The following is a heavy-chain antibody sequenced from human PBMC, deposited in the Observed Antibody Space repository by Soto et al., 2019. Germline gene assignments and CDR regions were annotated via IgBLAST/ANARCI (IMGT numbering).Heavy chain of an antibody. CDR2: IHYSGGT. CDR1: GASVSTYS. CDR3: ARGGPVGSAVFNWFGT. J-gene: IGHJ5*02. V-gene: IGHV4-59*02. Sequence: SETLSLTCSVTGASVSTYSWSWIRQSPGKGLECIGYIHYSGGTNYTPSLRSRVTISVDTSKNQLSLNLTSLTAADTAVYYCARGGPVGSAVFNWFGTWSQGTLVTVSS. D-gene: IGHD3-10*01.